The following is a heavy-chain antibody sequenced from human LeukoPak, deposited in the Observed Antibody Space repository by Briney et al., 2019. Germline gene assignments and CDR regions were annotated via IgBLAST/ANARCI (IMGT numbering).Heavy chain of an antibody. CDR1: GGTFSSYA. D-gene: IGHD6-19*01. Sequence: ASVKVSCKASGGTFSSYAISWVRQAPGQGLEWMGGIIPIFGTANYAQKFQGRVTITADKSTSTAYMELSSLRSEDTAVYYCARLVLAVAGTGYFDYWGQGTLVTVSS. CDR3: ARLVLAVAGTGYFDY. V-gene: IGHV1-69*06. CDR2: IIPIFGTA. J-gene: IGHJ4*02.